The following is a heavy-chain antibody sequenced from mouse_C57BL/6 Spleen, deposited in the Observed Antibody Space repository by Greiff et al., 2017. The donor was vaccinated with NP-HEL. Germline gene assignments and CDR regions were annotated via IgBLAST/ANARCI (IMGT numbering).Heavy chain of an antibody. J-gene: IGHJ1*03. CDR1: GYTFTTYP. CDR2: FHPYNDDT. Sequence: QVPVKQSGAELVKPGASVKMSCKASGYTFTTYPIEWMKQNHGKSLEWIGNFHPYNDDTKYNEKFKGKATLTVEKSYRTVYLELSRLTSDDSAVYYFARARAGVRYWDFDVRGTGTTVTVSS. CDR3: ARARAGVRYWDFDV. D-gene: IGHD2-14*01. V-gene: IGHV1-47*01.